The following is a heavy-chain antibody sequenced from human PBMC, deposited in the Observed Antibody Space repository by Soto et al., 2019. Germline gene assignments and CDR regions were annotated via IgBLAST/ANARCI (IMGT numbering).Heavy chain of an antibody. D-gene: IGHD3-3*01. CDR1: GGSVSSGSYY. V-gene: IGHV4-39*01. CDR2: IYYSGST. J-gene: IGHJ6*03. CDR3: ARLLSFLELLPPHPYSTHF. Sequence: PSETLSLTCTVSGGSVSSGSYYWSWIRQPPGKGLEWIGYIYYSGSTYYNPSLKSRVTISVDTSKNQFSLKLSSVTAADTAVYYCARLLSFLELLPPHPYSTHFSGTAPTLTVSS.